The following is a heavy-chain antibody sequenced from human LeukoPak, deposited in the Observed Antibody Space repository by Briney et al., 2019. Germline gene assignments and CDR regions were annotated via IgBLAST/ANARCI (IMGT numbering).Heavy chain of an antibody. CDR2: IRYDGSNK. Sequence: PGGSLRLSCAASGFTFSSYGMHWVRQAPGKGLEWVAFIRYDGSNKYYADSVKGRFTISRDNSKNTLYLQMNSLRAEDTAVYYCAKIIVVVPAATECFDYWGQGTLVTVSS. D-gene: IGHD2-2*01. CDR1: GFTFSSYG. J-gene: IGHJ4*02. CDR3: AKIIVVVPAATECFDY. V-gene: IGHV3-30*02.